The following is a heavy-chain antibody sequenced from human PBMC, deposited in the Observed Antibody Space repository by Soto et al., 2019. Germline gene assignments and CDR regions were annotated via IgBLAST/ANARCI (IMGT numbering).Heavy chain of an antibody. V-gene: IGHV1-3*01. CDR1: GYTFTSYA. Sequence: ASVRVSCKASGYTFTSYAMHWVRQAPGQRLEWMGWINAGNGNTKYSQKFQGRVTITRDTSASTAYMELSSLRSEDTAVYYCARDYYGDYGPPYYFLYWGQGTLVTVSS. D-gene: IGHD4-17*01. CDR3: ARDYYGDYGPPYYFLY. CDR2: INAGNGNT. J-gene: IGHJ4*02.